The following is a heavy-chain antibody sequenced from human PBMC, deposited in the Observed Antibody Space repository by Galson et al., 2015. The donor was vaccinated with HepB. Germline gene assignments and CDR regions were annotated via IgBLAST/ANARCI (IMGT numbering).Heavy chain of an antibody. J-gene: IGHJ3*02. CDR1: GFTFSDYW. V-gene: IGHV3-7*03. CDR2: IKHDGGEK. D-gene: IGHD2-21*01. Sequence: SLRLSCAASGFTFSDYWMTWVRQAPGKGLEWVANIKHDGGEKYHVDSVKGRFTISRDNAKNLLYLQMNSLRAEDTAVYYCATQCDGNCYHAFHIWGQGTMVTVSS. CDR3: ATQCDGNCYHAFHI.